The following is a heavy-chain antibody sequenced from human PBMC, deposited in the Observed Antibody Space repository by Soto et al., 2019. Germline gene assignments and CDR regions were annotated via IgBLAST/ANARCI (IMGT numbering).Heavy chain of an antibody. CDR1: EYTFTSYA. CDR2: INAGNGNT. Sequence: ASVKVSCKASEYTFTSYAMHWVRQAPGQRLEWMGWINAGNGNTKYSQKFQGRVTITRDTSASTAYMELSSLRSEDTAVYYCARDLPGIAAAGIDYWGQGTLVTVSS. CDR3: ARDLPGIAAAGIDY. V-gene: IGHV1-3*01. J-gene: IGHJ4*02. D-gene: IGHD6-13*01.